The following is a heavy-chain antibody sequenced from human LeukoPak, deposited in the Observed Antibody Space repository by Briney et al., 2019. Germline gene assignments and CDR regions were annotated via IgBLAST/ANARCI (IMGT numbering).Heavy chain of an antibody. CDR3: ASVGQRARYHYVWGSYRYPPPFDY. CDR2: ISAYNGNT. J-gene: IGHJ4*02. D-gene: IGHD3-16*02. V-gene: IGHV1-18*01. CDR1: GYTFTSYG. Sequence: ASVKVSCKASGYTFTSYGISWVRQAPGQGLEWMGWISAYNGNTNYAQKLQGRVTMTTDTSTSTAYMELRSLRSDDTAVYYCASVGQRARYHYVWGSYRYPPPFDYWGQGTLVTVSS.